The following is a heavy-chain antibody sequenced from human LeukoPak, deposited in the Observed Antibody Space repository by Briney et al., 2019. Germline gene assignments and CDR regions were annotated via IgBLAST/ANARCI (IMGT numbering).Heavy chain of an antibody. V-gene: IGHV1-18*01. CDR2: ISAYNGNT. J-gene: IGHJ4*02. D-gene: IGHD3-22*01. Sequence: ASVKVSCKASGYTFTSYGISWVRQAPGQGLEWMGWISAYNGNTNYAQKLQGRVTMTTDTSTSTAYMELRSLRSDDTAVYYCARNLGDYYDSSGYYYFPFDYWGQGTLVTVSS. CDR1: GYTFTSYG. CDR3: ARNLGDYYDSSGYYYFPFDY.